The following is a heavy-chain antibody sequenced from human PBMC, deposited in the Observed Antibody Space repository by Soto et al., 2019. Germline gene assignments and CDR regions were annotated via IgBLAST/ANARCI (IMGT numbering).Heavy chain of an antibody. CDR2: INPSGGST. CDR1: GYTFTSYY. D-gene: IGHD6-13*01. V-gene: IGHV1-46*01. J-gene: IGHJ6*02. CDR3: AREAAADYYYYYYGMDV. Sequence: EASVKVSCKASGYTFTSYYMHWVRQAPGQGLEWMGIINPSGGSTSYALKFQGRVTMTRDTSTSTVYMELSSLRSEDTAVYYCAREAAADYYYYYYGMDVWGQGTTVTVSS.